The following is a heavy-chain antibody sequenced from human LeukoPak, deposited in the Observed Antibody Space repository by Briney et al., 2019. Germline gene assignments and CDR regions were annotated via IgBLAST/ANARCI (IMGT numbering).Heavy chain of an antibody. CDR3: ARISKVGATPDY. J-gene: IGHJ4*02. CDR1: GGTFSSYA. CDR2: IIPIFGTA. Sequence: SVKVSCKASGGTFSSYAISWVRQAPGQGLEWMGGIIPIFGTANYAQKFQGRVTVTADESTSTAYMELSSLRSEDTAVYYCARISKVGATPDYWGQGTLVTVSS. V-gene: IGHV1-69*13. D-gene: IGHD1-26*01.